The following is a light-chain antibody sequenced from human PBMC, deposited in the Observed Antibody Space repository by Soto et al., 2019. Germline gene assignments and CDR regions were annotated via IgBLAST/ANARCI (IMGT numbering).Light chain of an antibody. CDR1: QSVSSN. J-gene: IGKJ2*01. Sequence: EIVMTQSPATLSVSPGERATLSCRASQSVSSNLAWYQQKPGQAPRLLIYGASTRATGIPARFSGSGSGTEFTLTISSLQSEDFAVYYCQQYNNWPRVFGPGTKLEIK. CDR2: GAS. CDR3: QQYNNWPRV. V-gene: IGKV3-15*01.